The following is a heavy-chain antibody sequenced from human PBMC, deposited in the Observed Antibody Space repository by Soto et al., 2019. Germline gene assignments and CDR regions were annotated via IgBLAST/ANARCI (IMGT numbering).Heavy chain of an antibody. CDR1: GGTFISYA. J-gene: IGHJ4*02. D-gene: IGHD6-19*01. CDR3: ARDSSGWRRSFDY. Sequence: ASVKVSCKASGGTFISYAISWVRQAPGQGLEWMGGIIPIFGTANYAQKFQGRVTITADESTSTAYMELSSLRSEDTAVYYCARDSSGWRRSFDYWGQGTLVTVSS. V-gene: IGHV1-69*13. CDR2: IIPIFGTA.